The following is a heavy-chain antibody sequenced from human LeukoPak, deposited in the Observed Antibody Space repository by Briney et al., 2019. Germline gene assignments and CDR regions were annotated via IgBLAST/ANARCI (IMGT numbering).Heavy chain of an antibody. CDR2: MNEDGSET. J-gene: IGHJ4*02. Sequence: GGSLRLSCAASGFTFSRYYMVWVRQAPGKGLQWVAHMNEDGSETQYVGSVKGRFTMSRDNVKSSLFLQMSGLGVEDTAVYYCARDQGYCSGGTCYTVLDYWGQGTLVTVSS. V-gene: IGHV3-7*01. D-gene: IGHD2-15*01. CDR1: GFTFSRYY. CDR3: ARDQGYCSGGTCYTVLDY.